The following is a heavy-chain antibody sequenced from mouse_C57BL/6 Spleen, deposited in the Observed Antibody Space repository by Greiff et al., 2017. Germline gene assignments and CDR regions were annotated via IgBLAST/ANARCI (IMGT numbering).Heavy chain of an antibody. Sequence: VQLQQSGAELVKPGASVKISCKASGYAFSSYWMNWVKQRPGKGLEWIGQIYPGDGDTNYNGKFKGKATLTADKSSSTAYMQLSSLTSEDSAVYFCARSDWDGASFDYWGQGTTLTVSS. CDR1: GYAFSSYW. V-gene: IGHV1-80*01. J-gene: IGHJ2*01. D-gene: IGHD4-1*01. CDR2: IYPGDGDT. CDR3: ARSDWDGASFDY.